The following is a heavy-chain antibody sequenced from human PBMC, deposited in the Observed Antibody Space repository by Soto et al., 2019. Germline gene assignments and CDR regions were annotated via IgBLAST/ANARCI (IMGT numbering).Heavy chain of an antibody. J-gene: IGHJ4*02. D-gene: IGHD6-19*01. CDR2: ISGSGGST. Sequence: EVQLLESGGGLVQPGGSLRLSCAASGFTFSNYAISWVRQAPGKGLEWVSIISGSGGSTYYADSVKGRFIISRDNSKNTRYLQMNSLRAEDTAVYYRASRRSGWYFDYWGQGTLVTVSS. V-gene: IGHV3-23*01. CDR1: GFTFSNYA. CDR3: ASRRSGWYFDY.